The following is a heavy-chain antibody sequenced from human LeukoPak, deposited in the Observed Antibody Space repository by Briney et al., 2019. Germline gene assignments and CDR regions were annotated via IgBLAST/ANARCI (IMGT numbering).Heavy chain of an antibody. V-gene: IGHV3-21*01. CDR2: ISSSSSYI. D-gene: IGHD1-26*01. Sequence: GRSLRLSCAASGFTFSSYSMNWVRQAPGKGLEWVSSISSSSSYIYYADSVKGRFTISRDNAKNSLYLQMNSLRAEDTAVYYCARGSDLVGAKHQTGMDVWGQGTTVTVSS. J-gene: IGHJ6*02. CDR1: GFTFSSYS. CDR3: ARGSDLVGAKHQTGMDV.